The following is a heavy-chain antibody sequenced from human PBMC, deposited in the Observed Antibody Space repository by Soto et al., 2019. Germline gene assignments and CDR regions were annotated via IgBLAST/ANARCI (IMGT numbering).Heavy chain of an antibody. D-gene: IGHD6-19*01. J-gene: IGHJ5*02. CDR3: AREIGYSSVLFDT. CDR2: INHSGST. CDR1: GGSFSGYY. V-gene: IGHV4-34*01. Sequence: QVQLQQWGAGLLKPSETLSLTCAVYGGSFSGYYWSWIRQPPGKGLEWIGEINHSGSTNYNPSLKSRVTISVDTSKNQFSLTLSSVTAADTAVYYCAREIGYSSVLFDTWGQGTLVTVSS.